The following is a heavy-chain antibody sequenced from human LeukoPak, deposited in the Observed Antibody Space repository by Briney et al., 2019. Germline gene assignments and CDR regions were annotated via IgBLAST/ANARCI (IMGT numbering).Heavy chain of an antibody. D-gene: IGHD3-3*01. CDR3: ARVSLLRFLEWSIHP. Sequence: PSETLSLTCTVSGGSISSGSYYWSWIRQPAGKGLEWIGRIYTSGSTNYNPSLKSRVTISVDTSKNQFSLKLSSVTAADTAVYYCARVSLLRFLEWSIHPWGQGTLVTVSS. J-gene: IGHJ5*02. CDR2: IYTSGST. V-gene: IGHV4-61*02. CDR1: GGSISSGSYY.